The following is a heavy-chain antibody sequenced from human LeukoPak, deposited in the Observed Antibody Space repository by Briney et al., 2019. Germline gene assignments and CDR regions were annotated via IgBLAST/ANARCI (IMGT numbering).Heavy chain of an antibody. J-gene: IGHJ4*02. V-gene: IGHV3-74*01. CDR2: INSDGSST. D-gene: IGHD3-9*01. Sequence: PGGSLRLSCAASGFTFSSYWMHWVRQAPGKGLVWVSRINSDGSSTCYADSVKGRFTISRDNAKNTLYLQMNSLRAEDTAVYYCARGPDERYFDWFLANLFDYWGQGTLVTVSS. CDR3: ARGPDERYFDWFLANLFDY. CDR1: GFTFSSYW.